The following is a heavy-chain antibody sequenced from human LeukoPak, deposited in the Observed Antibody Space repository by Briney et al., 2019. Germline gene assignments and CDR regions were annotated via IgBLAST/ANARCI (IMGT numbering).Heavy chain of an antibody. Sequence: PGGSLRLSCAASGFTFGDYSFSDYSLNWVRHAPGKGLEWVASISSSGRNIYYADSLQSRFTISRDNANNSLFLQMSGLRVDDTALYYCAGLHTSGWREWGSWGQGTRVTVSS. CDR3: AGLHTSGWREWGS. V-gene: IGHV3-21*06. CDR2: ISSSGRNI. J-gene: IGHJ5*02. D-gene: IGHD6-19*01. CDR1: GFTFGDYS.